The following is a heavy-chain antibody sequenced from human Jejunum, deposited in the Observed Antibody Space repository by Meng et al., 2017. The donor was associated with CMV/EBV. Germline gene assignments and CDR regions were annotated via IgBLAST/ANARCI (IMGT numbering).Heavy chain of an antibody. V-gene: IGHV1-69*10. CDR2: IIPSLNIA. CDR3: ARVHQQLVRGYFDS. J-gene: IGHJ4*02. D-gene: IGHD6-13*01. Sequence: GSFSPSSVSWVRQAPGQGLAWLGGIIPSLNIANYAQKFRGRVTITADNADKSTSTAYMELSSLRSEDTAVYYCARVHQQLVRGYFDSWGQGTLVTVSS. CDR1: GSFSPSS.